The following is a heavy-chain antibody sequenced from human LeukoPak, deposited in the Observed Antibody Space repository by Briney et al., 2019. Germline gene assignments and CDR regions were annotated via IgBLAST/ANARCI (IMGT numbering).Heavy chain of an antibody. CDR1: GYSFTSYL. J-gene: IGHJ4*02. D-gene: IGHD5-18*01. CDR3: AMRYSYDDY. V-gene: IGHV5-10-1*01. CDR2: IDPSDSYT. Sequence: GESLKISCKGSGYSFTSYLISWVRQMPGKGLEWMGRIDPSDSYTNYSTSFQGHVTISAHKSISTAYLQWSSLKASDTAMYYCAMRYSYDDYWGQGTLVTVSS.